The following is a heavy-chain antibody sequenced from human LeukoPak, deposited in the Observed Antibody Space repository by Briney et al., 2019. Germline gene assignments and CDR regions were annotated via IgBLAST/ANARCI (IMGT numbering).Heavy chain of an antibody. CDR1: GGTFSSYA. CDR2: IIPIFGTA. V-gene: IGHV1-69*01. Sequence: SVKVSCKASGGTFSSYAISWVRQAPGQGLEWMGGIIPIFGTANYAQRFQGRVTITADESTSTAYMELSSLRFEDTAVYYCARTAYYYDSSGYSSNFDYWGQGTLVTVSS. CDR3: ARTAYYYDSSGYSSNFDY. D-gene: IGHD3-22*01. J-gene: IGHJ4*02.